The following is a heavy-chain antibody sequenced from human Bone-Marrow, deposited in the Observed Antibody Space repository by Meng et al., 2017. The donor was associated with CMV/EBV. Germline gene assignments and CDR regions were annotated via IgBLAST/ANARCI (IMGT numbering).Heavy chain of an antibody. V-gene: IGHV1-8*01. Sequence: ASVKVSCKASGYTFTSYDINWVRQATGQGLEWMGWMNPNSGNTGYAQKFQGRVTMTRNTSISTAYMELSSLRSEDTAVYYCARLLHSSGYIYYYYYGMDVWGQGTTVTVSS. J-gene: IGHJ6*02. D-gene: IGHD6-13*01. CDR1: GYTFTSYD. CDR2: MNPNSGNT. CDR3: ARLLHSSGYIYYYYYGMDV.